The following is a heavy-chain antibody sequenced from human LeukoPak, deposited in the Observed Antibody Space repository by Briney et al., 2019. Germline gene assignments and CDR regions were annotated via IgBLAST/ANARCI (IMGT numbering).Heavy chain of an antibody. J-gene: IGHJ4*02. CDR3: AKDLTYESSGSVIDH. CDR1: GFIFEDYT. V-gene: IGHV3-43*01. D-gene: IGHD3-22*01. Sequence: GGSLRLSCAASGFIFEDYTMHWVRQVPGKTLEWVSLVNWHGTTYYADSLKGRFTISRDNSRNSLYLQMDSLRTEDTAFYYCAKDLTYESSGSVIDHWGLGTLVTVSS. CDR2: VNWHGTT.